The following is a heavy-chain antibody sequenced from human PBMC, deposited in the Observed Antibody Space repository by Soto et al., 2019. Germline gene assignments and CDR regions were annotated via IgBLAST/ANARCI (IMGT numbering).Heavy chain of an antibody. J-gene: IGHJ4*02. D-gene: IGHD6-13*01. Sequence: SETLSLTCTVSGGSIRSYYWNWIRQPPGKGLEWIGYIYYSGSTNYNPSLKSRVTISVDTSKNQFSLKLSSVTAADTAVYYCARRGSSSWYGYWGQGTLVTVSS. CDR2: IYYSGST. CDR3: ARRGSSSWYGY. CDR1: GGSIRSYY. V-gene: IGHV4-59*08.